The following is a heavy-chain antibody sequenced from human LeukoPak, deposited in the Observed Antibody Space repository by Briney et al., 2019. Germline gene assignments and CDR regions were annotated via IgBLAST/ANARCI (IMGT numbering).Heavy chain of an antibody. V-gene: IGHV1-46*01. D-gene: IGHD1-26*01. CDR1: GYTFTGYY. J-gene: IGHJ4*02. CDR3: ARDLGSVIVGALFDY. Sequence: ASVKVSCKASGYTFTGYYMHWVRQAPGQGLEWMGWINPSGGSTSYAQKFQGRVTMTRDMSTSTVYMELSSLRSEDTAVYYCARDLGSVIVGALFDYWGQGTLVTVSS. CDR2: INPSGGST.